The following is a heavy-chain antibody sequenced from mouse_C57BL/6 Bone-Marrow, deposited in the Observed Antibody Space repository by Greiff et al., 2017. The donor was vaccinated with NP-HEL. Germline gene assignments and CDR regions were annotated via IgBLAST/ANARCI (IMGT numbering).Heavy chain of an antibody. CDR3: ARIGFITTEGNY. J-gene: IGHJ2*01. D-gene: IGHD1-1*01. Sequence: VQLQQPGAELVKPGASVKLSCKASGYTFTSYWMQWVKQRPGQGLEWIGEIDPSDSYTNYNQKFKGKATLTVDTSSSTAYMQLSSLTSEDSAVYYCARIGFITTEGNYWGQGTTLTVSS. CDR2: IDPSDSYT. CDR1: GYTFTSYW. V-gene: IGHV1-50*01.